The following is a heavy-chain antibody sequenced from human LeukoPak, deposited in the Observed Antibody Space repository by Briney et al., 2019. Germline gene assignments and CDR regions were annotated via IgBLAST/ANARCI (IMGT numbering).Heavy chain of an antibody. CDR1: GFTFSGYY. J-gene: IGHJ4*02. CDR3: AREPSGSGGYDY. CDR2: ISPNSGGT. V-gene: IGHV1-2*02. D-gene: IGHD3-10*01. Sequence: ASVKVSCKASGFTFSGYYMHWVRQAPGQGLEWMAWISPNSGGTNYVQKFQGRVTVTRGTSISTDYMEINGLTSDDTALCYCAREPSGSGGYDYWGQGTLVTVSS.